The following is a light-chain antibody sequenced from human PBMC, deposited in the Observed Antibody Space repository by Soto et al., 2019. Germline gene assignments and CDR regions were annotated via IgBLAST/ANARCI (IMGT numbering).Light chain of an antibody. CDR2: DAS. V-gene: IGKV3-20*01. J-gene: IGKJ4*01. CDR3: QQYSSTPLT. Sequence: EIVLTQSPDTLSLSPGERATLSCRASQSVRSNSLAWYQQKPGQAPRFLIYDASSRATGIPDRFSGSGSGTDFTLTISRLEPEDFAVYYRQQYSSTPLTFGGGTKVDIK. CDR1: QSVRSNS.